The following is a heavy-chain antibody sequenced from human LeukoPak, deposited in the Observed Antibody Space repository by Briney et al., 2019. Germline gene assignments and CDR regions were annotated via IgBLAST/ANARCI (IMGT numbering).Heavy chain of an antibody. CDR1: GCTFGDSA. J-gene: IGHJ5*02. D-gene: IGHD2-21*02. CDR2: IRSKDYGATT. V-gene: IGHV3-49*04. Sequence: PGRSLRLSCTASGCTFGDSAMGWVRQAPGKGLEWVGFIRSKDYGATTEYAASVKGRFTISRDDSKSIAYLQMNSLKTEDTAVYYCARGHPYCGGDCYSSWGQGTLVTVSS. CDR3: ARGHPYCGGDCYSS.